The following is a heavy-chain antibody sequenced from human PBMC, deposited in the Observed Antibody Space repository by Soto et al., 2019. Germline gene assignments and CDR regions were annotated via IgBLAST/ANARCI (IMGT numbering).Heavy chain of an antibody. CDR1: GFTFSSYS. V-gene: IGHV3-48*02. CDR2: ISSSSSTI. CDR3: PSPEYSSSSSGMDV. D-gene: IGHD6-6*01. Sequence: EVQLMESGGGLVQPGGSLRLSCAASGFTFSSYSMNWVRQAPGKGLEWVSYISSSSSTIYYADSVKGRFTISRDNAKNSLYLQMNSLRDEDTAVYYCPSPEYSSSSSGMDVWGHGTTVTVSS. J-gene: IGHJ6*02.